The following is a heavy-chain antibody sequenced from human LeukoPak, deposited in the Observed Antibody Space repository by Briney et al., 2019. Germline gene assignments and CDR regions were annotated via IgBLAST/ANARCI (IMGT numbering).Heavy chain of an antibody. CDR2: ISSTGNDK. V-gene: IGHV3-11*01. Sequence: LSLTCAVYGGSFSGYYWSWIRQAPGKGLEWISYISSTGNDKKYADSVKGRFTISKDHAKKSVHLEMNSLRDEDAAIYYCAREAVGGRYFDYWGQGTLVAVSS. J-gene: IGHJ4*02. CDR3: AREAVGGRYFDY. CDR1: GGSFSGYY. D-gene: IGHD6-19*01.